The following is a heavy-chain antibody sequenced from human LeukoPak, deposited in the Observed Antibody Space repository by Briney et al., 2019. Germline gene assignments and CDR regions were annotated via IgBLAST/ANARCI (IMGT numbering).Heavy chain of an antibody. CDR1: GGTFSSYA. CDR3: ARTRSGWYYFDY. Sequence: SVKVSCTASGGTFSSYAISWVRQAPGQGLEWMGGIIPIFGTANYAQKFQGRVTITAGESTSTAYMELSSLRSEDTAVYYCARTRSGWYYFDYWGQGTLVTVSS. D-gene: IGHD6-19*01. V-gene: IGHV1-69*01. J-gene: IGHJ4*02. CDR2: IIPIFGTA.